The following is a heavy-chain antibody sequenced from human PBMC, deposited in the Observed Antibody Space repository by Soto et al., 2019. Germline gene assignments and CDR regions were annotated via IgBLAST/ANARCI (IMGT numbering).Heavy chain of an antibody. V-gene: IGHV4-39*02. CDR1: GGSISSSDFY. Sequence: SETLSLTCTFSGGSISSSDFYWGWLRQTPGKGLEFIGSMYYSGTTYYNPSLKSRVTISVDTSKNQFTLKLISVTAADTAVYYCAGDARLAFDYWGQGTLVTVSS. CDR2: MYYSGTT. CDR3: AGDARLAFDY. J-gene: IGHJ4*02.